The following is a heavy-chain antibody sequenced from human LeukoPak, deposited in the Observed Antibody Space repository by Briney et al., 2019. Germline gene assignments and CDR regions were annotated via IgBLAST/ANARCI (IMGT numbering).Heavy chain of an antibody. CDR1: GGSISSGSYY. D-gene: IGHD3-22*01. Sequence: KPSQTLSLTCTVSGGSISSGSYYWSWIRQPPGKGLEWIGRIYTSGSTNYNPSLKSRVTISVDTSKHQFSLKLSSVTAADTAVYYCARDTYYYDSSGYALFDYWGQGTLVTVSS. V-gene: IGHV4-61*02. CDR3: ARDTYYYDSSGYALFDY. J-gene: IGHJ4*02. CDR2: IYTSGST.